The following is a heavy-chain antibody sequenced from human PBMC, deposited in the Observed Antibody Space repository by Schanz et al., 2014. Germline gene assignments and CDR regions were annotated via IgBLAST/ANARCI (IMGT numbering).Heavy chain of an antibody. CDR2: ITYDGSNT. D-gene: IGHD2-2*01. J-gene: IGHJ4*02. Sequence: QVPLVESGGGVVQPWRSLRLSCAASGFTMITYAMHWVRQPPGKGLEWVAIITYDGSNTYHADSVKGRFTISRDNSKNTLYLQMNSLRAEDTAVYYCIRGDIMVVPVAHFWGQGILVTVSS. CDR1: GFTMITYA. CDR3: IRGDIMVVPVAHF. V-gene: IGHV3-30*04.